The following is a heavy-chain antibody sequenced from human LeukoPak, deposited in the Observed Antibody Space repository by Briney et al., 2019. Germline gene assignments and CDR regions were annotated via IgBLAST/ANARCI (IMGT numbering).Heavy chain of an antibody. D-gene: IGHD2/OR15-2a*01. CDR2: IYPGGSRT. V-gene: IGHV5-51*01. Sequence: GESLKISCKGSGDTFATYWIGWVRQLSGKGLEWMGVIYPGGSRTRYSPSFQGQVTISADKSISTAYLQWISLKASDTAMYYCACCKFTIPWSDPWGQGTLVTVSS. CDR1: GDTFATYW. J-gene: IGHJ5*02. CDR3: ACCKFTIPWSDP.